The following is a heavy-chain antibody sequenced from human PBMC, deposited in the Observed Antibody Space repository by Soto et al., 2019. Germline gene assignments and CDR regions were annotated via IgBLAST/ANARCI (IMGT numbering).Heavy chain of an antibody. J-gene: IGHJ3*02. D-gene: IGHD3-10*01. CDR3: ARDPREYDAFDI. Sequence: GGSLRLSCAASGFTFSSYSMNWVRQAPGKGLEWVSSISSSSSYIYYADSVKGRFTISRDNAKNSLYLQMNSLRAEDTAVYYCARDPREYDAFDIWGQGTMVTVSS. CDR1: GFTFSSYS. V-gene: IGHV3-21*01. CDR2: ISSSSSYI.